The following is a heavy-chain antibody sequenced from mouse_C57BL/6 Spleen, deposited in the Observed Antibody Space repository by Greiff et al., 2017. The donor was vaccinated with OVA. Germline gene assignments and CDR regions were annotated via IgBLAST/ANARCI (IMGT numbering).Heavy chain of an antibody. CDR1: GYTFTSYW. J-gene: IGHJ2*01. V-gene: IGHV1-69*01. Sequence: QVQLQQPGAELVMPGASVKLSCKASGYTFTSYWMHWVKQRPGQGLEWIGEIDPSDSYTNYNQKFKGKSTLTVDKSSSTAYMQLSSLTSEDSAVYYCARNFVLYFDYWGQGTTRTVSS. CDR3: ARNFVLYFDY. CDR2: IDPSDSYT.